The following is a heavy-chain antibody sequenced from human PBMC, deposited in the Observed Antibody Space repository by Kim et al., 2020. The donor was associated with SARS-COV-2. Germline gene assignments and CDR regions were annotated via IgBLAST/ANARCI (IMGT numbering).Heavy chain of an antibody. CDR3: ARVDSYGHIDY. V-gene: IGHV4-34*01. J-gene: IGHJ4*02. Sequence: SETLSLTCAVYGGSFSGHYWSWIRQPPGKGLDWIGEINHSGGTNYSPSLKSRVTISVDTSKNQFSLKLSSVTAADTAVYYCARVDSYGHIDYWGQGTLVTVSS. CDR2: INHSGGT. CDR1: GGSFSGHY. D-gene: IGHD5-18*01.